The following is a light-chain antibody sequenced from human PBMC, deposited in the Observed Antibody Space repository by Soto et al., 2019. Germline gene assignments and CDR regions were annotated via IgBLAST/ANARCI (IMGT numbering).Light chain of an antibody. J-gene: IGLJ1*01. CDR2: EVT. CDR3: SSYAGSNMGV. V-gene: IGLV2-8*01. CDR1: RSDVGGYNF. Sequence: QSVLTQPPSASGSPGQSVTISCTGTRSDVGGYNFVSWYQQHPGKAPKLLIYEVTQRPSGVPDRFSASKSGNTASLTVSGLQAEDEADYYCSSYAGSNMGVFGTGT.